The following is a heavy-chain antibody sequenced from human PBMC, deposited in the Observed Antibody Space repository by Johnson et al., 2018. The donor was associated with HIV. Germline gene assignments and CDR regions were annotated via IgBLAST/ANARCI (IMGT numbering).Heavy chain of an antibody. CDR2: ISYDGSNK. Sequence: QVQLVESGGGLVQPGGSLRLSCAASGFTFSGYWMSWVRQAPGKGLEWVAVISYDGSNKYTADSVKGRFTISRNNSKNTLYLQMNSQSTEDTAVDYCARDVRWGPFPFDIWGQGTMVTVSS. CDR1: GFTFSGYW. CDR3: ARDVRWGPFPFDI. V-gene: IGHV3-30-3*01. D-gene: IGHD3-16*01. J-gene: IGHJ3*02.